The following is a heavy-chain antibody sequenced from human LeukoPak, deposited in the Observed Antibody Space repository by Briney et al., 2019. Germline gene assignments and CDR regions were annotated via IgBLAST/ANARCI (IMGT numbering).Heavy chain of an antibody. J-gene: IGHJ4*02. CDR2: ITSTSTYI. CDR3: AKGYYYESRFYFDY. D-gene: IGHD3-22*01. V-gene: IGHV3-21*05. CDR1: GFTFSTYT. Sequence: PGGSLRPSRAASGFTFSTYTMKSVRQAPGKGLEWVTLITSTSTYIYYADSVKGRFTISRDNAKNSLFLQMNSLRAEDTAVYYCAKGYYYESRFYFDYWGQGNLVTVSS.